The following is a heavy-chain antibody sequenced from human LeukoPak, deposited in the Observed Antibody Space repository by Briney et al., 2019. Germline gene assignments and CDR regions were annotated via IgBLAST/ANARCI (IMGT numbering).Heavy chain of an antibody. Sequence: QPGGSLRLSCAASGFTFSSYWMHWVRQAPGKGLVWVSRINSDGSSTSYADSVKGRFTISRDNAKNTLYLQMNSLRAEDTAVYYCVQGGSSRIVVVPAATPYNITDYWGQGTLVTVSS. CDR3: VQGGSSRIVVVPAATPYNITDY. CDR1: GFTFSSYW. CDR2: INSDGSST. D-gene: IGHD2-2*01. V-gene: IGHV3-74*01. J-gene: IGHJ4*02.